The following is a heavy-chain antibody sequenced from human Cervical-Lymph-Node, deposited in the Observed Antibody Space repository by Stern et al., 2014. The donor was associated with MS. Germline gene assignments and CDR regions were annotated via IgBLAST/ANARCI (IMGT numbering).Heavy chain of an antibody. CDR3: ARVKSGDYFDY. Sequence: QVQLQESGPGLVKPSGTLSLTCAVSGDSITSSNWWSWVRQSPGKGLEWIGEIHHRGNTYYNPSLKSRVTISVDKSKNQFSLKVSSVTAADTAVYYCARVKSGDYFDYWGQGTLVTVSS. V-gene: IGHV4-4*02. CDR2: IHHRGNT. D-gene: IGHD4-17*01. J-gene: IGHJ4*02. CDR1: GDSITSSNW.